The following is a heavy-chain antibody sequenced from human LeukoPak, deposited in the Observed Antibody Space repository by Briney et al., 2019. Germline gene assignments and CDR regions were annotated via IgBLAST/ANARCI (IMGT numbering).Heavy chain of an antibody. CDR2: INPRGGST. Sequence: ASVKVSCKASGYIFTSYNIYWVRQAPGQGLEWMGIINPRGGSTNYAQKFQGRVTMTRDTSTSTVYMELSSLRSEDTAVYYCARFAVHRRITVAGQFGLDYWGQGTLVSLSS. CDR1: GYIFTSYN. D-gene: IGHD6-19*01. V-gene: IGHV1-46*01. J-gene: IGHJ4*02. CDR3: ARFAVHRRITVAGQFGLDY.